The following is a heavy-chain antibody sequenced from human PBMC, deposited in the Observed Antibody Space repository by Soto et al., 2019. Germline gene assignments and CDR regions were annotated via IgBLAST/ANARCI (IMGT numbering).Heavy chain of an antibody. V-gene: IGHV4-34*01. Sequence: SETLSLTCAVYGGSFSGYYWSWIRQPPGKGLEWIGEINHRGSTNYNPSLKSRVTISVDTSKNQFSLKLSSVTAADTAVYYCARGRSGYFDWLLFPFGDVWGQGTTVTVSS. CDR3: ARGRSGYFDWLLFPFGDV. J-gene: IGHJ6*02. CDR2: INHRGST. D-gene: IGHD3-9*01. CDR1: GGSFSGYY.